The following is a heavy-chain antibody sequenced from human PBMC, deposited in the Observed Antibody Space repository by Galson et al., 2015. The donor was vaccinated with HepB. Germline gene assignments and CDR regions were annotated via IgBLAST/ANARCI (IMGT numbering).Heavy chain of an antibody. D-gene: IGHD6-13*01. CDR3: TTGGIAAAGTWFDY. J-gene: IGHJ4*02. Sequence: SLRLSCAASGFTFSNAWMSWVRQAPGKGLEWVGRIKSKTDGGTTDYAAPVKGRFTISRDDSKNTLYLQMNSLKTEDTAVYYCTTGGIAAAGTWFDYWGQGTLVTVSS. CDR1: GFTFSNAW. V-gene: IGHV3-15*01. CDR2: IKSKTDGGTT.